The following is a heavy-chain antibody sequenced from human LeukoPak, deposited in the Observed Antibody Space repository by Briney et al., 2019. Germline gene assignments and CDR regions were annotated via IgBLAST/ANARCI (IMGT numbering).Heavy chain of an antibody. CDR3: ARHISSGWYGNSAFDI. J-gene: IGHJ3*02. Sequence: GESLKISCKGSGYSFTTYWIGWVRQMPGKGLEWMGIIYPGDSETRYSPSLQGQVTISADKSISTVYLQWSSLKASDTAMYYCARHISSGWYGNSAFDIWGQGTMVTVSS. CDR1: GYSFTTYW. D-gene: IGHD6-19*01. CDR2: IYPGDSET. V-gene: IGHV5-51*01.